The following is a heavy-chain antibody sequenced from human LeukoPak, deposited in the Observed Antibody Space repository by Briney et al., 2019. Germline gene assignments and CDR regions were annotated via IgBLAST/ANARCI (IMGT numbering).Heavy chain of an antibody. Sequence: EASVKVSCKASGYTFTGYYMPWVRQAPGQGLEWMGWINPNSGGTNYAQKFQGRVTMTRDTSISTAYMELSSLRSEDTAVYYCARDSAHYYDSSGRRKNWFDPWGQGTLVTVSS. V-gene: IGHV1-2*02. CDR3: ARDSAHYYDSSGRRKNWFDP. CDR1: GYTFTGYY. D-gene: IGHD3-22*01. CDR2: INPNSGGT. J-gene: IGHJ5*02.